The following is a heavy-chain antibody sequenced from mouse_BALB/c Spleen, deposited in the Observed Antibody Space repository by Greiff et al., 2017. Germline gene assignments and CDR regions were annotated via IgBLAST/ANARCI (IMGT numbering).Heavy chain of an antibody. D-gene: IGHD2-3*01. Sequence: EVKLQESGPGLVKPSQSLSLTCTVTGYSITSDYAWNWIRQFPGNKLEWMGYISYSGSTSYNPSLKSRISITRDTSKNQFFLQLNSVTTEDTATYYCARRDGYGWFAYWGQGTLVTVSA. CDR2: ISYSGST. J-gene: IGHJ3*01. CDR3: ARRDGYGWFAY. V-gene: IGHV3-2*02. CDR1: GYSITSDYA.